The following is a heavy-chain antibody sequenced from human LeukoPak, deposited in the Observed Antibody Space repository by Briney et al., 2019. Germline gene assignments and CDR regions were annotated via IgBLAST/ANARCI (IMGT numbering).Heavy chain of an antibody. Sequence: GGSLRLSCAASGFTFSTYAMTWLRQAPGKGLDWVSTINSSGGSTYYADSVKGRFTISRDNSQNTLYLQMNSLRAEDTAVYYCAKLGGSGSYRLYYFDHWGQGTLVTVSS. CDR1: GFTFSTYA. CDR3: AKLGGSGSYRLYYFDH. V-gene: IGHV3-23*01. J-gene: IGHJ4*02. CDR2: INSSGGST. D-gene: IGHD3-10*01.